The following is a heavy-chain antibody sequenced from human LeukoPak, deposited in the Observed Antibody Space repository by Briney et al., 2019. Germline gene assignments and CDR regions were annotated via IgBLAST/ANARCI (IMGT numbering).Heavy chain of an antibody. CDR3: AGALSGYDSYYYMDV. CDR1: GGTFSSYA. Sequence: SVKVSCKASGGTFSSYAISWVRQAPGQRLERLGGIIPIFGTANYAQKFQGRVTITADESTSTAYMELSSLRSEDTAVYYCAGALSGYDSYYYMDVWGKGTTVTVSS. D-gene: IGHD5-12*01. J-gene: IGHJ6*03. CDR2: IIPIFGTA. V-gene: IGHV1-69*13.